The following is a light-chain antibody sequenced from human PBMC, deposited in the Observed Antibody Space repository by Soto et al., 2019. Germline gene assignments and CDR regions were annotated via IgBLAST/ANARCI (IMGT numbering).Light chain of an antibody. V-gene: IGLV2-14*01. J-gene: IGLJ7*01. CDR1: GSDVGGYNY. CDR3: ISYTSISTAV. Sequence: QSALTQPASVSGSPGQSITISCTGTGSDVGGYNYVSWYQQHPGKAPKLMIYEVSNRPSGVSNRFSGSKSGNTASLTISGLQTEDEADYYCISYTSISTAVFGGGTQLTVL. CDR2: EVS.